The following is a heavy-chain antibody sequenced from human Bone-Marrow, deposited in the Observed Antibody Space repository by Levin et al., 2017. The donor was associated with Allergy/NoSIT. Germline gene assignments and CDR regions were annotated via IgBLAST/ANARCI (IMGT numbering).Heavy chain of an antibody. CDR1: GYTFNHYG. Sequence: RGESLKISCKTSGYTFNHYGIDWVRQAPGQGLEWVGWISPDNGHADYAQKIQGRVTMTTDRATTTAYLELKSLRSDDTAVYYCARGQGGYESFDYWGQGTLITVSS. D-gene: IGHD5-12*01. V-gene: IGHV1-18*01. J-gene: IGHJ4*02. CDR3: ARGQGGYESFDY. CDR2: ISPDNGHA.